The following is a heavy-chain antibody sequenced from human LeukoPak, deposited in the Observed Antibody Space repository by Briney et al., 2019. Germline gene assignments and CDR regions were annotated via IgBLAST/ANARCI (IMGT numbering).Heavy chain of an antibody. D-gene: IGHD3-10*01. CDR2: IWYDGSNK. CDR1: GFTFSSYG. CDR3: ARDCGITMVRGADY. J-gene: IGHJ4*02. V-gene: IGHV3-33*01. Sequence: GGSLRPSCAASGFTFSSYGMHWVRQAPGKGLEWVAVIWYDGSNKYYADSVKGRFTISRDNSKNTLYLQMNSLRAEDTAVYYCARDCGITMVRGADYWGQGTLVTVSS.